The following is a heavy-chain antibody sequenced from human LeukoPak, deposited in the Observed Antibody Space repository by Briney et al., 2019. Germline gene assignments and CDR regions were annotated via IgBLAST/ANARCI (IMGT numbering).Heavy chain of an antibody. J-gene: IGHJ4*02. CDR2: IRSSSSYI. Sequence: GGSLRLSCAASGLSFSSYTMNWVRQAPGKGLEWVSSIRSSSSYIYYADSLKGRFTISRDNAKNSLYLQMNSLRAEDTAVYYCARDPQGYSSSWFDYWGQGTLVTVSS. V-gene: IGHV3-21*01. CDR3: ARDPQGYSSSWFDY. CDR1: GLSFSSYT. D-gene: IGHD6-13*01.